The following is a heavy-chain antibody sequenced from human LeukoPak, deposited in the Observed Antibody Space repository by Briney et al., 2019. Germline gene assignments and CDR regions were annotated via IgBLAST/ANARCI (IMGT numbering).Heavy chain of an antibody. CDR2: ISAYNGNT. Sequence: APVKVSCKASGYTFTSYGISWVRQAPGQGLEWMGWISAYNGNTNYAQKLQGRVTMTTDTSTSTAYVELRSLRSDDTAVYYCARGLVIAVAGPFFDYWGQGTLVTVSS. J-gene: IGHJ4*02. CDR3: ARGLVIAVAGPFFDY. D-gene: IGHD6-19*01. CDR1: GYTFTSYG. V-gene: IGHV1-18*04.